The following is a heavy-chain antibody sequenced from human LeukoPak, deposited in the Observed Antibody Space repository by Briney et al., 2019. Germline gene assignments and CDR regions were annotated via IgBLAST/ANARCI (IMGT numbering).Heavy chain of an antibody. CDR1: GGSISSYY. J-gene: IGHJ6*02. CDR2: IYYSGST. D-gene: IGHD3-16*02. Sequence: SETLSLTCTVSGGSISSYYWSWIRQPPGKGLEWIGYIYYSGSTNYNPSLKSRVTISVDKSKNQFSLKLSSVIAADTAVYYCARTPDSYRRNHYYYGMDVWGQGTTVTVSS. CDR3: ARTPDSYRRNHYYYGMDV. V-gene: IGHV4-59*01.